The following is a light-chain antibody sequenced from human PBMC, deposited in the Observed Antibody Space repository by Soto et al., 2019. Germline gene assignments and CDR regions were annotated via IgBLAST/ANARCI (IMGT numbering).Light chain of an antibody. CDR3: LLSYSGADV. CDR2: DTG. J-gene: IGLJ1*01. V-gene: IGLV7-46*01. CDR1: TGAVTNGHY. Sequence: QAVVTQEPSLTVSPGGTVTLTCGSSTGAVTNGHYPYWFQQKPGQAPRTPIYDTGNKHSWTPARFSGSLLGGKAALTLSGAQPEDEAEYYCLLSYSGADVFGTGTKVTVL.